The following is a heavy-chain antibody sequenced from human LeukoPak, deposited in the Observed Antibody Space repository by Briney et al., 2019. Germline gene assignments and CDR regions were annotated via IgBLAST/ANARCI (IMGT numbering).Heavy chain of an antibody. V-gene: IGHV3-53*01. CDR1: GFSVITNY. D-gene: IGHD3-3*02. J-gene: IGHJ2*01. CDR2: LYSGSST. Sequence: GGSLRLSCAASGFSVITNYMNWLRQAPGKGLEWVSILYSGSSTYYADSVEGRFIVSRDSSKNTLSLQMNDLRAEDTAVYYCARVGDHFHWYLDLWGRGTLVTVSS. CDR3: ARVGDHFHWYLDL.